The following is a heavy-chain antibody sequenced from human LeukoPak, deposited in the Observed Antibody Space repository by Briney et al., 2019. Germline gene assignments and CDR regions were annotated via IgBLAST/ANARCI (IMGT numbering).Heavy chain of an antibody. CDR1: GYTFTGYY. CDR2: VNPNSGGT. Sequence: ASVKVSCKASGYTFTGYYMHWVRQAPGQGLEWMGWVNPNSGGTNYAQKFQGWVTMTRDTSISTAYMELSRLRSDDTAVYYCARGGLDTPIPFDYLGQGTLVTVSS. V-gene: IGHV1-2*04. D-gene: IGHD6-19*01. CDR3: ARGGLDTPIPFDY. J-gene: IGHJ4*02.